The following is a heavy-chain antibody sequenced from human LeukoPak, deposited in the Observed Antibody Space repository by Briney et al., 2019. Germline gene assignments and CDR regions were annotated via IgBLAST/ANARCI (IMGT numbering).Heavy chain of an antibody. D-gene: IGHD3-3*01. CDR2: IGTAGDT. Sequence: GGSLRLSCAASGFTFSSYDMHWVRQATGKGLEWVSAIGTAGDTYYPGSVKGRFTISRENAENSLYLQMNSLRAGDTAVYYCARAGGDYDFWSGYPDNYYYYGMDVWGQGTTVTVSS. CDR3: ARAGGDYDFWSGYPDNYYYYGMDV. J-gene: IGHJ6*02. CDR1: GFTFSSYD. V-gene: IGHV3-13*01.